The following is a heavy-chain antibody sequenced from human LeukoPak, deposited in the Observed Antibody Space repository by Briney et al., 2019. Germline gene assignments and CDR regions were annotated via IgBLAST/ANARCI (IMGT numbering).Heavy chain of an antibody. CDR1: GFTFSSYW. D-gene: IGHD3-10*01. CDR2: IKRDGNEK. V-gene: IGHV3-7*01. CDR3: AKEGAYPIITYDS. J-gene: IGHJ5*01. Sequence: GGSLRLSCAASGFTFSSYWMNWVRQAPGKGLEWVANIKRDGNEKNYVDSVKGRFSISRDNAKNSLYLQMDSLRAEDTAVYYCAKEGAYPIITYDSWGQGALVTVS.